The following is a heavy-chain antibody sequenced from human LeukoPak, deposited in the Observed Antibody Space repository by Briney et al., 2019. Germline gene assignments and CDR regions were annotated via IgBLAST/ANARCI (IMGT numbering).Heavy chain of an antibody. Sequence: PGGSLRLSCAASGSTFDDYGMSWVRQAPGKGLEWVSGINWNGGSTGYADSVKGRFTISRDNAKNSLYLQMNSLRAEDTAVYYCARVEFYYDSSGYHRPFDYWGQGTLVTVSS. CDR2: INWNGGST. CDR3: ARVEFYYDSSGYHRPFDY. V-gene: IGHV3-20*04. J-gene: IGHJ4*02. CDR1: GSTFDDYG. D-gene: IGHD3-22*01.